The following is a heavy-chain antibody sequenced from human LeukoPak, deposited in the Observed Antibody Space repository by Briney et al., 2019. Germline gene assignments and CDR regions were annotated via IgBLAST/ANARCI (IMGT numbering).Heavy chain of an antibody. V-gene: IGHV3-21*01. CDR3: ARARQWLGVSNWFDP. CDR2: ISRTGSYI. CDR1: TFAFGSWS. J-gene: IGHJ5*02. D-gene: IGHD5-12*01. Sequence: GGSLRLSCAASTFAFGSWSMNWVRQAPGKGLEWVASISRTGSYIYYADSLQGRFIISRDNANKSLSLAMRNLRAEDTAIYYCARARQWLGVSNWFDPWGQGTLVTVSS.